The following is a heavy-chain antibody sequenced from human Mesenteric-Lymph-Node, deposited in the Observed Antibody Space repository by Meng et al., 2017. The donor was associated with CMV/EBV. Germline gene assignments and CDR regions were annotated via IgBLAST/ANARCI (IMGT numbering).Heavy chain of an antibody. Sequence: GGSLRLSCAASGFTFSSYGMHWVRQAPGKGLEWVAFIRYDGSNKYYADSVKGRFTISRDNSKNTLYLQMNSLRAEDTAVYYCARDDCSSTSCSLPWYYYYGMDVWGQGTTVTVSS. V-gene: IGHV3-30*02. CDR1: GFTFSSYG. J-gene: IGHJ6*02. CDR3: ARDDCSSTSCSLPWYYYYGMDV. D-gene: IGHD2-2*01. CDR2: IRYDGSNK.